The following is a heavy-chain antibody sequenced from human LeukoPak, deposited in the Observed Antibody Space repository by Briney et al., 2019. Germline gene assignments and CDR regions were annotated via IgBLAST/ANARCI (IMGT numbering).Heavy chain of an antibody. D-gene: IGHD1-26*01. V-gene: IGHV4-61*01. Sequence: PSETLSLTCTVSGGSVSSGSYYWSWIRQPPGKGLEWIGYIYYSGSTYYNPSLKSRVTISVDRSKNQFSLKLTSVTAADTAVYYCAREGWELPLHFDYWGQGTLVTVSS. J-gene: IGHJ4*02. CDR3: AREGWELPLHFDY. CDR1: GGSVSSGSYY. CDR2: IYYSGST.